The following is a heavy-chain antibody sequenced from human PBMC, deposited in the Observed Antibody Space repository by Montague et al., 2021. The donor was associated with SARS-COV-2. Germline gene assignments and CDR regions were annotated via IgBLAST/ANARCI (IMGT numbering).Heavy chain of an antibody. Sequence: SETRSLTCAVYGGPFSGYYWSWIRQPPGKGLEWIGEVKDSGSTNYIPSLKSRVAISVDTSKNQFSLKLRSVTAADTAIYFCARDRFDFGAGRQGTIDFWGQGILVTVSS. CDR1: GGPFSGYY. D-gene: IGHD3-10*01. CDR3: ARDRFDFGAGRQGTIDF. J-gene: IGHJ4*02. CDR2: VKDSGST. V-gene: IGHV4-34*01.